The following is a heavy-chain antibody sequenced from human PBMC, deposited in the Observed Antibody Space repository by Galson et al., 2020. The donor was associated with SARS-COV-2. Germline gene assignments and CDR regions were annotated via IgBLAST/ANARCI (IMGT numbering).Heavy chain of an antibody. J-gene: IGHJ3*02. Sequence: GGSLRLSCAASGFTFSDSGMYWVRPASGKGLEWVGRIRSRANNHATEYAASVKGRFTISRDDSQNTAYLQMNSLKTEDTAVYYCTRVPPYSNSFWDAFDIWGQGTMVTVSS. D-gene: IGHD4-4*01. CDR1: GFTFSDSG. CDR2: IRSRANNHAT. CDR3: TRVPPYSNSFWDAFDI. V-gene: IGHV3-73*01.